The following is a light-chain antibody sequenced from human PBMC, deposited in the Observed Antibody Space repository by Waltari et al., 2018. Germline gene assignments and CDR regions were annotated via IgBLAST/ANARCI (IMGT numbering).Light chain of an antibody. V-gene: IGLV2-14*03. J-gene: IGLJ3*02. CDR3: SSFTSSSTWV. CDR2: DVS. CDR1: TSDLGGYNY. Sequence: QSALTQPASVSGSPGQSITISCTGTTSDLGGYNYVSWYQQHPGKAPKLMIYDVSSRPSGISSRFSGSKFGNTASLTISGLQPEYEADYYCSSFTSSSTWVFGGGTKLTVL.